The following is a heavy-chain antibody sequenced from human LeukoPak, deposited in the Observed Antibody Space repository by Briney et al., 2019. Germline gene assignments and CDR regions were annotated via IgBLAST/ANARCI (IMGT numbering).Heavy chain of an antibody. CDR2: IIPIFGTA. V-gene: IGHV1-69*05. J-gene: IGHJ5*02. Sequence: SVKVSCKASGGTFSSYAISWVRQASGQGLEWMGGIIPIFGTANYAQKFQGRVTITTDESTSTAYMELSSLRSEDTAVYYCARDGSDSSSSRWFDPWGQGTLVTVSS. CDR3: ARDGSDSSSSRWFDP. D-gene: IGHD6-6*01. CDR1: GGTFSSYA.